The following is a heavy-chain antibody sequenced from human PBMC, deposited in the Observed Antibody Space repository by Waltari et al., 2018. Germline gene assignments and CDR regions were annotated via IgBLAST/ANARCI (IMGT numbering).Heavy chain of an antibody. J-gene: IGHJ4*02. CDR2: INHSGST. Sequence: QVQLQQWGAGLLKPSETLSFTCAVYGGSFSGYYWSWIRKPPGKGLGWIGEINHSGSTNYNPSLKSRVTISVDTSKNQFSLKLSSVTAADTAVYYCAIPGGYSGYDSFDYWGQGTLVTVSS. V-gene: IGHV4-34*01. CDR1: GGSFSGYY. CDR3: AIPGGYSGYDSFDY. D-gene: IGHD5-12*01.